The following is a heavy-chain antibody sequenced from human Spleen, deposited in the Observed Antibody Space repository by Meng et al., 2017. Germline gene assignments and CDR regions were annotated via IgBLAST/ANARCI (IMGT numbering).Heavy chain of an antibody. V-gene: IGHV3-23*01. Sequence: GESLKISCAASGFTFNNYAMSWVRQAPGKGLEWVSGISGGGTSTYYADSVKGRFTISRDNSKTTLYLQMNSLRAEDTAVYYCAEQPGGFGEPDYWGQGTLVTVSS. D-gene: IGHD3-10*01. CDR1: GFTFNNYA. CDR2: ISGGGTST. CDR3: AEQPGGFGEPDY. J-gene: IGHJ4*02.